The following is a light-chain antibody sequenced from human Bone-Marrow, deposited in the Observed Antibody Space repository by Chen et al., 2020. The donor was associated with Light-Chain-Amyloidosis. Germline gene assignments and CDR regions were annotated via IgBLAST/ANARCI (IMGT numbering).Light chain of an antibody. J-gene: IGLJ3*02. Sequence: NFMLTQPHSVSESPGKTVIISCTRSSGSIATNYGQWYHQSPGSSPTTVIYEVDQRPSGVPDRFSGSIDRSSNSASLTISGLKTEDEADYYCQSYQGSSQGVFGGGTKLTVL. CDR1: SGSIATNY. CDR3: QSYQGSSQGV. CDR2: EVD. V-gene: IGLV6-57*01.